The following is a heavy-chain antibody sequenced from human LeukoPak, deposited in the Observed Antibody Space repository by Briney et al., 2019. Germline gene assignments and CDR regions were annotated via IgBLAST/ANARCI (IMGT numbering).Heavy chain of an antibody. CDR3: AKCSASYYNDAFDI. CDR1: GFTFDNYA. J-gene: IGHJ3*02. CDR2: IRGGGAVT. V-gene: IGHV3-23*01. Sequence: PGRSLRLSCAASGFTFDNYAMNWVRQAPGRGLEWLSYIRGGGAVTRYSDSVKGRFTISRDNSKNTLYLQMNHLRAEDTAIYYCAKCSASYYNDAFDIWGRGTMVTVSS. D-gene: IGHD3-10*02.